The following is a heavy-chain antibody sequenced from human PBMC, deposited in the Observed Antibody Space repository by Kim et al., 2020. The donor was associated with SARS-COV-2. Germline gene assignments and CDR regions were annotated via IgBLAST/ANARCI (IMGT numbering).Heavy chain of an antibody. CDR2: INSDGSST. Sequence: GGSLRLSCAASGFTFSSYWMHWVRQAPGKGLVWVSRINSDGSSTSYADSVKGRFTISRDNAKNTLYLQMNSLRAEDTAVYYCAGFRGYSYGYYYYYGMDVWGQGTTVTVSS. D-gene: IGHD5-18*01. CDR3: AGFRGYSYGYYYYYGMDV. J-gene: IGHJ6*02. CDR1: GFTFSSYW. V-gene: IGHV3-74*01.